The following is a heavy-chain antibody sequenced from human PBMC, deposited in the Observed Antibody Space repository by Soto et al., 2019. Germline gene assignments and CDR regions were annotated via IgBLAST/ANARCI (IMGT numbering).Heavy chain of an antibody. CDR1: GFTVSTYG. D-gene: IGHD2-8*02. CDR3: TGEVASGY. Sequence: QVQLVESGGGVVQPGRSLRLSCAASGFTVSTYGMHWVRQAPGKGLEWVAVISRDGGTKFYIDSVKGRFTISKDNSRNTLILEMNSLSGDDMAVYYCTGEVASGYWGQGTLVTVSS. V-gene: IGHV3-30*03. J-gene: IGHJ4*02. CDR2: ISRDGGTK.